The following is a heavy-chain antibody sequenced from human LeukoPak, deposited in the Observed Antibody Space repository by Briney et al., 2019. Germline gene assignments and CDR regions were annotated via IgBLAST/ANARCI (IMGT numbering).Heavy chain of an antibody. Sequence: ASVKVSCKASGYTFTSYYMHWVRQAPGQGLEWMGIINPSGGSTSYAQKFQGRVTMIRDTSTSTVYMELSSLRSEDTAVYYCARDIPSRIAVAGTWAFDIWGQGTMVTVSS. CDR3: ARDIPSRIAVAGTWAFDI. D-gene: IGHD6-19*01. CDR1: GYTFTSYY. J-gene: IGHJ3*02. CDR2: INPSGGST. V-gene: IGHV1-46*01.